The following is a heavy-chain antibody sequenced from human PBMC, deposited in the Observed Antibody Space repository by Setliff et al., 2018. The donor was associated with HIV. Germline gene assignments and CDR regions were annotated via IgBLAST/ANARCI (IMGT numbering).Heavy chain of an antibody. D-gene: IGHD3-10*01. CDR1: GGSISSDNW. V-gene: IGHV4-4*02. CDR3: ARDPVWFGELSWFDP. Sequence: SETLSLTCAVSGGSISSDNWGSWVRQPPGKGLEWIGEIYHSGSTNYNPSLKSRVTISVDKSKNQFSLKLSSVTAADTAVYYCARDPVWFGELSWFDPWGQGTLVTVSS. J-gene: IGHJ5*02. CDR2: IYHSGST.